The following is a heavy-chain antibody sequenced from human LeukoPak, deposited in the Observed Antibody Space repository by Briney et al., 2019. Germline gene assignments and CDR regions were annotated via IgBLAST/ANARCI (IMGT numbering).Heavy chain of an antibody. CDR3: AREMPYSSGWYYFDY. D-gene: IGHD6-19*01. J-gene: IGHJ4*02. CDR1: GGSISNYY. Sequence: SETLSLTCTVSGGSISNYYWSWIRQPPGKGLEWIGYIYYSGSTNYNPSLKSRVTISVDTSKNQFSLKLSSVTAADTAVYYCAREMPYSSGWYYFDYWGQGTLVTVSS. V-gene: IGHV4-59*01. CDR2: IYYSGST.